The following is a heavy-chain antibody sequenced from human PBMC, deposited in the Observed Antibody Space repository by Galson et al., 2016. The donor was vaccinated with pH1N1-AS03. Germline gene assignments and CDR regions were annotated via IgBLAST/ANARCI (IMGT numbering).Heavy chain of an antibody. CDR1: GFTFNNTW. CDR2: IKSKTDGGTT. CDR3: VTGGNNFGHEY. V-gene: IGHV3-15*01. J-gene: IGHJ4*01. D-gene: IGHD5-18*01. Sequence: SLRLSCAGSGFTFNNTWMSWVRQAPGEGLEWVGRIKSKTDGGTTEYAAPVKGRFTISREDSRDTLHLQMNSLKTEDSALYYCVTGGNNFGHEYWGQGTLVTVSS.